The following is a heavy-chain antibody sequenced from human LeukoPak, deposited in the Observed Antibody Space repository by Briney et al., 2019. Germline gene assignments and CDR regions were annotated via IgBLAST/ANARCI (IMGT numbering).Heavy chain of an antibody. CDR3: AKGLRPYDSSGRDAFDI. D-gene: IGHD3-22*01. J-gene: IGHJ3*02. Sequence: GGTLRLSCAASRFTFSSYAMSWVRQAPGKGLEWVSTISGSGGNTYYADSVKGRFTVSRDNSKSTLSLQMKSLRAEDTAIYYCAKGLRPYDSSGRDAFDIWGQGTMVTVSS. V-gene: IGHV3-23*01. CDR2: ISGSGGNT. CDR1: RFTFSSYA.